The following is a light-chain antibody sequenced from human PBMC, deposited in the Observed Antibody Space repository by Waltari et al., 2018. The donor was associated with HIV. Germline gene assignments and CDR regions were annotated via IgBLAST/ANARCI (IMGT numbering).Light chain of an antibody. CDR3: ATWDDTLSGYV. CDR1: RSNTGNNY. J-gene: IGLJ1*01. V-gene: IGLV1-47*01. Sequence: QSVLTQPPSASGTPGPRVTISCSGRRSNTGNNYVFWYQPLPGTAPKLLFYRNDQRPSGVPDRFSGSKSGTSASLAISGLRSEDEADYYCATWDDTLSGYVFGTGTKVTVL. CDR2: RND.